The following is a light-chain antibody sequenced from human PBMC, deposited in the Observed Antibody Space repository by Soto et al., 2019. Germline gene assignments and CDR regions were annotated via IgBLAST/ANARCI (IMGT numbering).Light chain of an antibody. CDR1: SSNIGTNY. CDR3: AVWDDSLSGVV. Sequence: VLTQPPSASGTPGQTVTISSSGSSSNIGTNYVFWYQQLPGTAPKLLIYGNNQRPSGVPDRFSGSRSGTSASLAISGLRPEDEADYYCAVWDDSLSGVVFGGGTKLTVL. V-gene: IGLV1-47*01. J-gene: IGLJ3*02. CDR2: GNN.